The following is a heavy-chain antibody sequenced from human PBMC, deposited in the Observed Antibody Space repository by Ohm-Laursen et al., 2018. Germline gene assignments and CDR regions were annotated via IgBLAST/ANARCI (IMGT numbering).Heavy chain of an antibody. V-gene: IGHV4-4*07. D-gene: IGHD6-19*01. CDR1: GGSISSYY. CDR3: ARAAGSSGWYYFDY. J-gene: IGHJ4*02. Sequence: SDTLSLTCSVSGGSISSYYWTWIRRPAGKGLEWIGRIYTSGSTNYNPSLKSRVTMSVDTSKNQFSLKLSSVTAADTAVYYCARAAGSSGWYYFDYWGQGTLVTVSS. CDR2: IYTSGST.